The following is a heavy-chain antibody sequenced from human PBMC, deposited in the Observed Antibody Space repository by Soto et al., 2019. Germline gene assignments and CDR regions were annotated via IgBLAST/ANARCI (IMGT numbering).Heavy chain of an antibody. CDR1: GGSFNSNY. J-gene: IGHJ4*02. V-gene: IGHV4-34*01. CDR2: VYYTGST. CDR3: ASARWDY. Sequence: QVQLLQWGAGLLKPSETLSLTCAVSGGSFNSNYWSWVRQPPGKGLEWIGEVYYTGSTNYNPSLKSRVTISADTSQKQFSLKLTSVTAADTARYYCASARWDYWGQGTLATVSS.